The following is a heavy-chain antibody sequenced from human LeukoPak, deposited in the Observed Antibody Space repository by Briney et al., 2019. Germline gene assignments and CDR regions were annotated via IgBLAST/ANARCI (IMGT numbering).Heavy chain of an antibody. CDR3: ARDRGYSGFDWASFDF. Sequence: ASVKVSCKASGYTFTGFYMHWMRQAPGQGLEWMGWINPNSGDIDSAQKFQGRVTTTRDTSISTAYMELSRLTSDDTAVYYCARDRGYSGFDWASFDFWGQGTLVTVSS. V-gene: IGHV1-2*02. CDR2: INPNSGDI. J-gene: IGHJ4*02. CDR1: GYTFTGFY. D-gene: IGHD5-12*01.